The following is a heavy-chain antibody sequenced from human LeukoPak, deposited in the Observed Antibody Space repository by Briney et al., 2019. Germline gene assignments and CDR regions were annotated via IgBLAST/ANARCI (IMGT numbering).Heavy chain of an antibody. CDR2: INHSGST. Sequence: PETLSLTCAVYGGSFSGYYWSWIRQPPGKGLEWIGEINHSGSTNYNPSLKSRVTISVDTSKNQFSLKLSSVTAADTAVYYCARGLRDILTGYYGKYNWFDPWGQGTLVTVSS. CDR3: ARGLRDILTGYYGKYNWFDP. V-gene: IGHV4-34*01. CDR1: GGSFSGYY. J-gene: IGHJ5*02. D-gene: IGHD3-9*01.